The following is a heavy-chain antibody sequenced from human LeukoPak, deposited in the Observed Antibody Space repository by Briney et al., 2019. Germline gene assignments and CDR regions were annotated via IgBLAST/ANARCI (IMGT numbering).Heavy chain of an antibody. CDR3: ARLQLLWFGELLSAGGYWFDP. CDR1: GGSFSSYY. CDR2: MYYSGST. D-gene: IGHD3-10*01. V-gene: IGHV4-34*01. Sequence: SETLSLTCAVYGGSFSSYYWGWIRQPPGKGLEWIGSMYYSGSTYYSPSLKSRVTISVDTSKNQFSLKLSSVTAADTAVYYCARLQLLWFGELLSAGGYWFDPWGQGTLVTVSS. J-gene: IGHJ5*02.